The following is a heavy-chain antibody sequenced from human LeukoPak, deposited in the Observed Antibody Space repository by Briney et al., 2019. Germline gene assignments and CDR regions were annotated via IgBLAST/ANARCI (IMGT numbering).Heavy chain of an antibody. J-gene: IGHJ6*03. CDR1: GGTFSSYA. CDR3: AASSGYYFDYYYYYMDV. Sequence: ASVKVSCKASGGTFSSYAISWVRQAPGQGLEWMGGIIPIFGTANYAQKFQGRVTITTDESTSTAYMELSSLRSEDTAVYYCAASSGYYFDYYYYYMDVWGKGTTVTVSS. V-gene: IGHV1-69*05. D-gene: IGHD3-22*01. CDR2: IIPIFGTA.